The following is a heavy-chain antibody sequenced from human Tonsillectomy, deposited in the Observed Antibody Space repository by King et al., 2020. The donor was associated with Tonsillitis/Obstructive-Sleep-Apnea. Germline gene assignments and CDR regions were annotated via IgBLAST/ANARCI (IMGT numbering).Heavy chain of an antibody. CDR1: GYSFTSYW. Sequence: VQLVESGAEVKKPGESLKSCCKGFGYSFTSYWICWVLQMPGEGLEWMWFIDLCDFDTRYSPSFQGQVTIQADKAISTAYLQWCSLKASDTAMYYCARGEIGSGTYYYYYMDVWGKGTTVTVSS. D-gene: IGHD3-10*01. J-gene: IGHJ6*03. V-gene: IGHV5-51*01. CDR3: ARGEIGSGTYYYYYMDV. CDR2: IDLCDFDT.